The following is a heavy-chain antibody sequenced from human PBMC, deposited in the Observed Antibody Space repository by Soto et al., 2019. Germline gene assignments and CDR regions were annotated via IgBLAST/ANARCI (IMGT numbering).Heavy chain of an antibody. J-gene: IGHJ5*02. CDR3: ARDFAVRQPPTWFDP. CDR2: INSDGSTI. Sequence: PGGSLRLSCAASGFTFSSYWMHWVRQAPGKGLVWVSRINSDGSTINYADSVKGRFTVSRDNSKNTLFLQMDNLRVEDTAVYYCARDFAVRQPPTWFDPWGQGTLVTSPQ. V-gene: IGHV3-74*01. CDR1: GFTFSSYW. D-gene: IGHD1-1*01.